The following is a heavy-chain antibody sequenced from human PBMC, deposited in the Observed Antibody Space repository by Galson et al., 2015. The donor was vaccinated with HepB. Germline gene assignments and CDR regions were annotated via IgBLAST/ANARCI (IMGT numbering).Heavy chain of an antibody. V-gene: IGHV3-30*18. CDR1: GFTFSSYG. CDR2: ISYDGSNK. CDR3: AKDPRYCSSTSCYTGY. Sequence: SLRLSCAASGFTFSSYGMHWVRQAPGKGLEWVAVISYDGSNKYYADSVKGRFTISRDNSKNTLYLQMNSLRAEDTAVYYCAKDPRYCSSTSCYTGYWGQGTLVTVSS. J-gene: IGHJ4*02. D-gene: IGHD2-2*02.